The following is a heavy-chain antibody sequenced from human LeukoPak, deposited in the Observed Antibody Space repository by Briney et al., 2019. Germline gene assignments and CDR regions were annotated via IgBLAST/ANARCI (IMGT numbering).Heavy chain of an antibody. V-gene: IGHV3-30*04. D-gene: IGHD3-22*01. Sequence: GGSLRLSCAASGFTFRSYAMHWVRQAPGKGLEWVAVISNDGSNKYYADSVKGRFTISRDNSKNTLYLQMNSLRAEDTAVYYCARGLAYNYDSSAYFLDYWGQGILVTVSS. CDR3: ARGLAYNYDSSAYFLDY. J-gene: IGHJ4*02. CDR2: ISNDGSNK. CDR1: GFTFRSYA.